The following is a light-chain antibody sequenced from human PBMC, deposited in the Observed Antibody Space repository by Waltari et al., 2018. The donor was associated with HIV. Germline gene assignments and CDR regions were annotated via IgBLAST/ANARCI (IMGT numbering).Light chain of an antibody. CDR3: CSYAGSYPYV. CDR1: SSDVGGYNY. J-gene: IGLJ1*01. V-gene: IGLV2-11*01. CDR2: EVS. Sequence: QSALTQPRSVSGSPGQSVTISCTGTSSDVGGYNYVSWYQQPPGKAPKLMIYEVSKPASGATDRFSGAKSGNSASLSIAGLQAEDEADYYCCSYAGSYPYVSGTGTKVTVL.